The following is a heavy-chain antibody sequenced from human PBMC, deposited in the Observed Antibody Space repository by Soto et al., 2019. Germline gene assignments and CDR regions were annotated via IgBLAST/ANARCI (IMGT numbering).Heavy chain of an antibody. CDR2: ISSSSSYI. Sequence: PGGSLRLSCAASGFTFSSYSMNWVRQAPGKGLEWVSSISSSSSYIYYADSVKGRFTISRDNAKNSLYLQMNSLRAEDTAVYYCAREGAVAGHYYGMDVWGQGTTVTVSS. CDR3: AREGAVAGHYYGMDV. J-gene: IGHJ6*02. D-gene: IGHD6-19*01. CDR1: GFTFSSYS. V-gene: IGHV3-21*01.